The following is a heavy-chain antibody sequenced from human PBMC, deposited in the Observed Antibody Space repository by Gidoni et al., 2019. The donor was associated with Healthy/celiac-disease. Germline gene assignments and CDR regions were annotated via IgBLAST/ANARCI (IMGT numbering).Heavy chain of an antibody. J-gene: IGHJ4*02. CDR1: GDTGTSYG. CDR2: SRTYNGNT. V-gene: IGHV1-18*01. Sequence: VQLVQSGAEGKKPGASVKVSGKAAGDTGTSYGTRWVRQAPGQGLEWMGGSRTYNGNTTYAQKLQGRATMPTATSTSTAYIELRSPRSADTAVYSCASKASGSSYPGFVDYWGQGTLVTVSS. CDR3: ASKASGSSYPGFVDY. D-gene: IGHD1-26*01.